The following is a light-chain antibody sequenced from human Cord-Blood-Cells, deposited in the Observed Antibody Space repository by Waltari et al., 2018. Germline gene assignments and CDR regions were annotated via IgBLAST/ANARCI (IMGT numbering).Light chain of an antibody. CDR3: QQYNSYSYT. V-gene: IGKV1-5*01. J-gene: IGKJ2*01. Sequence: DIQMTQSPSTLSASVGDRVTITCRASQSISSWLAWYQQKPGKAPKLLIYDASSLESGVPSRFSGSGSATEFTLTISSLQPDDFATYYFQQYNSYSYTFGQGTKLEIK. CDR2: DAS. CDR1: QSISSW.